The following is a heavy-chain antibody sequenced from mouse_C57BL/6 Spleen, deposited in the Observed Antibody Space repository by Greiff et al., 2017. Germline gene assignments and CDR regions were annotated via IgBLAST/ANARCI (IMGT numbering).Heavy chain of an antibody. CDR1: GYTFTDYN. J-gene: IGHJ4*01. D-gene: IGHD2-4*01. V-gene: IGHV1-18*01. CDR2: INPNNGGT. Sequence: VQLQQSGPELVKPGASVKIPCKASGYTFTDYNMDWVKQSHGKSLEWIGDINPNNGGTIYNQKFKGKATLTVDKSSSTAYMEHRSLTSEDTAVYYCARMNYDYDEYYAMDYWGQGTSVTVSS. CDR3: ARMNYDYDEYYAMDY.